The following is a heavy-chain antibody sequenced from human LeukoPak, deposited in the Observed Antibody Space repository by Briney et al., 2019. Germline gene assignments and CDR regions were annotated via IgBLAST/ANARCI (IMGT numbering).Heavy chain of an antibody. V-gene: IGHV5-10-1*01. Sequence: HGESLKISCKCSGYSFTSYWISWVRQMPGKGLEWMGRIDPSDSYTNYSPSFQGHVTISADKSISTAYLEWRSLKASHTAMYYCAPHRGGLDDLTFDPWGQRTLVTVSS. D-gene: IGHD3-10*01. J-gene: IGHJ5*02. CDR1: GYSFTSYW. CDR2: IDPSDSYT. CDR3: APHRGGLDDLTFDP.